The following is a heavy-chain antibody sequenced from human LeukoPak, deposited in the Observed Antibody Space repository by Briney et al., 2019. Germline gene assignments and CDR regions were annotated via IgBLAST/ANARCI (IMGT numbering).Heavy chain of an antibody. CDR2: ISAYNGNT. V-gene: IGHV1-18*01. D-gene: IGHD6-6*01. Sequence: ASVKVSCKASGGTFSSYAISWVRQAPGQGLEWMGWISAYNGNTNYAQKLQGRVTMTTDTSTSTAYMELRSLRSDDTAVYYCAREYSSSSGWYFDLWGRGTLVTVSS. CDR3: AREYSSSSGWYFDL. CDR1: GGTFSSYA. J-gene: IGHJ2*01.